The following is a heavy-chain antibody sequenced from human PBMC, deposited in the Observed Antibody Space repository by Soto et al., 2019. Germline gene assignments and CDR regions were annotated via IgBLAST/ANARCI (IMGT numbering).Heavy chain of an antibody. Sequence: SETLSLTCTVSGYSISSGSYHWSWIHPHPGKGLEWIGNIYYSGSSYYNPSLKSRATISIDTSKDQFSLRLGSVTAADTAVYYCARVEGSSYYFRHDCWGRGTLVTVSS. V-gene: IGHV4-31*03. CDR1: GYSISSGSYH. CDR2: IYYSGSS. D-gene: IGHD1-26*01. CDR3: ARVEGSSYYFRHDC. J-gene: IGHJ4*02.